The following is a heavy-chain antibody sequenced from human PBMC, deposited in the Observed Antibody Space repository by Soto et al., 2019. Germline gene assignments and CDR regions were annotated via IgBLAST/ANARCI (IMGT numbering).Heavy chain of an antibody. CDR1: GFTFSSYA. CDR2: TSGSAGST. CDR3: TKDLWPYLPAGGEFDS. V-gene: IGHV3-23*01. Sequence: EVQLLESGGGLVQPGGSLRLSCAASGFTFSSYAMSWVRQAPGKGLEWVSATSGSAGSTYYADSVKGRFTISRDNSKNTLYLQMNSLRAEDTAVFYCTKDLWPYLPAGGEFDSWGQGTLVTVSS. D-gene: IGHD3-16*01. J-gene: IGHJ4*02.